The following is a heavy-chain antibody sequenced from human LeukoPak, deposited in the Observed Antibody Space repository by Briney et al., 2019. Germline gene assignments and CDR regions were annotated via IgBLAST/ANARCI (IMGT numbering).Heavy chain of an antibody. Sequence: GSVKVSCKASGYTFTSYGISWVRQAPGQGLEWMGWISAYNGNTNYAQKLQGRVTMTTDTSTSTAYMELRSLRSDDTAVYYCARDSSSWYEFDDWGQGTLVTVSS. D-gene: IGHD6-13*01. CDR3: ARDSSSWYEFDD. V-gene: IGHV1-18*01. CDR1: GYTFTSYG. J-gene: IGHJ4*02. CDR2: ISAYNGNT.